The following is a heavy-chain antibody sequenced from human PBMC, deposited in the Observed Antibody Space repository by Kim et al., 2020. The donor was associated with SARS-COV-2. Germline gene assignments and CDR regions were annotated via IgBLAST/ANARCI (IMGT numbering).Heavy chain of an antibody. V-gene: IGHV3-30*04. CDR2: ISYDGSNK. D-gene: IGHD6-13*01. J-gene: IGHJ6*02. CDR3: ARDTVTYSSSWTMGFYYYYGMDV. CDR1: GFTFSSYA. Sequence: GGSLRLSCAASGFTFSSYAMHWVRQAPGKGLEWVAVISYDGSNKYYADSVKGRFTISRDNSKNTLYLQMNSLRAEDTAVYYCARDTVTYSSSWTMGFYYYYGMDVWGQGTTVTVSS.